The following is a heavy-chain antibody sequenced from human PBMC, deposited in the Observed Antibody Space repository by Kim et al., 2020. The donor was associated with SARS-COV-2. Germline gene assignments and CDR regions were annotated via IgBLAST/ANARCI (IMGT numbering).Heavy chain of an antibody. CDR3: ARDRLRFLEWSSFGMDV. CDR1: GFTFSSYG. J-gene: IGHJ6*02. Sequence: GGSLRLSCAASGFTFSSYGMHWVRQAPGKGLAWVVVIWYDGSNKCHADSVTGRFTISRDNSKNTLYLQMTSLRAEDTAVYYCARDRLRFLEWSSFGMDVWGQGTTVTVSS. V-gene: IGHV3-33*01. CDR2: IWYDGSNK. D-gene: IGHD3-3*01.